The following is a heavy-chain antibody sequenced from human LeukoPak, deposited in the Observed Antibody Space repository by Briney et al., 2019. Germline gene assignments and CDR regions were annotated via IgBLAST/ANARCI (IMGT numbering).Heavy chain of an antibody. V-gene: IGHV3-23*01. CDR2: ISGSGGST. D-gene: IGHD2-15*01. J-gene: IGHJ4*02. Sequence: GGSLRLSCAAPGFTFSSYAMSWVRQAPGKGLEWVSAISGSGGSTYYADSVKGRFTISRDNSKNTLYLQMNSLRAEDTAVYYCAKLIVVGGYYFDYWGQGTLVTVSS. CDR1: GFTFSSYA. CDR3: AKLIVVGGYYFDY.